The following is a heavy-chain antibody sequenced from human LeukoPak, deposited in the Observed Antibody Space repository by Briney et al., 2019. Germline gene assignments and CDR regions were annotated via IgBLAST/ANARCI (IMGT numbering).Heavy chain of an antibody. CDR3: VREVYGSFDC. D-gene: IGHD2/OR15-2a*01. Sequence: ASVKVSCKASGYTFTTYGISWVRQAPGQGLEWMGWINPYNGNTNYAQKFQGRVTMTTDTSTSTAYMELRSLRSDDTAVYYCVREVYGSFDCWGQGTLVTVSS. V-gene: IGHV1-18*01. CDR2: INPYNGNT. CDR1: GYTFTTYG. J-gene: IGHJ4*02.